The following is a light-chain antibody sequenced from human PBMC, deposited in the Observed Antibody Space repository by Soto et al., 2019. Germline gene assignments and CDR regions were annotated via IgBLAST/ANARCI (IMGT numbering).Light chain of an antibody. CDR2: DAS. Sequence: DIPMTQSPSTPSASVGDRVTITCRASQSISSWLAWYQQKPGKAPKLLIYDASSLESGVPSRFSGSGSGTEFTLTISSLQPDDFATYYCQQYNSYSTFGQGTKVEIK. V-gene: IGKV1-5*01. CDR3: QQYNSYST. CDR1: QSISSW. J-gene: IGKJ1*01.